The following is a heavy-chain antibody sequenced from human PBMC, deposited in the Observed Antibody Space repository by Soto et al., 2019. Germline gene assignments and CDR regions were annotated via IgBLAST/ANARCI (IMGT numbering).Heavy chain of an antibody. J-gene: IGHJ4*01. CDR1: GFTFTNFA. CDR2: ISYDGGKQ. CDR3: ARASKPTVHDMTFDY. D-gene: IGHD1-1*01. Sequence: QVQLVESGGGVVQPGTSLRLSCAASGFTFTNFAIHWIRQAPGKGLEWVAAISYDGGKQYYADSVKGRFTISRDTSQNTLYLQMNSLRGEGTAVYYSARASKPTVHDMTFDYWGQGTLITVSS. V-gene: IGHV3-30-3*01.